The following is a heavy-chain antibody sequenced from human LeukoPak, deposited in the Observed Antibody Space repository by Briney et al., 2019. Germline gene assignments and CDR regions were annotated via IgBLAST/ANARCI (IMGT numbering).Heavy chain of an antibody. D-gene: IGHD2-2*01. Sequence: ASVKVSCKAPGYTFTSYYMHWVRQAPGQGLEWMGIINPSGGSTSYAQKFQGRVTMTRDTSTSTVYMELSSLRSEDTAVYYCARDLRGYCSSTSCYEYWFDPWGQGTLVTVSS. CDR1: GYTFTSYY. V-gene: IGHV1-46*01. J-gene: IGHJ5*02. CDR2: INPSGGST. CDR3: ARDLRGYCSSTSCYEYWFDP.